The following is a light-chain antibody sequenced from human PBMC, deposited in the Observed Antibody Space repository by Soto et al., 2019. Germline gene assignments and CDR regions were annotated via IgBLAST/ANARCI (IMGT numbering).Light chain of an antibody. V-gene: IGKV1-17*03. CDR3: LQHTSYPWT. J-gene: IGKJ1*01. Sequence: DIQMTQSPSAMSASVGDRVTITCRASQGISKYLDWFQQRPGKVPRRLVYAASSFQSGVPSRFSGSGSGTEFTLTISSLQPEDFGTYYCLQHTSYPWTCGQGTKVEI. CDR1: QGISKY. CDR2: AAS.